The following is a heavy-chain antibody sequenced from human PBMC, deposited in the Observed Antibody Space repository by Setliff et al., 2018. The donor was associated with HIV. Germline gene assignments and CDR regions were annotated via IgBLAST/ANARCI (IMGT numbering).Heavy chain of an antibody. V-gene: IGHV4-38-2*01. CDR2: IHHSGTT. D-gene: IGHD6-6*01. J-gene: IGHJ1*01. CDR3: ASQNIAARRYFQH. Sequence: ETLSLTCDVSDYSISSGYYWGWVRQPPGRGLQWVGSIHHSGTTYYNPSLKSRVSISVDKSKNQFSLRLTSVTAADTAVYYCASQNIAARRYFQHWGQGTLVTVSS. CDR1: DYSISSGYY.